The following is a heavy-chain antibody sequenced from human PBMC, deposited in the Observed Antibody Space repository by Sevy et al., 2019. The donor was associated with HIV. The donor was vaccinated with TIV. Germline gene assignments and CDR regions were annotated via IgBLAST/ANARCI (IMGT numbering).Heavy chain of an antibody. V-gene: IGHV1-8*01. CDR3: ARGGIVVVPAASSMDV. CDR1: GYTFTSYD. Sequence: ASVKVSCKVSGYTFTSYDINWVRQATGQGLEWMGWMNPNSGNTGYAQKFQGRVTMTRNTSISTAYMELSSLRSEDTAVYYCARGGIVVVPAASSMDVWGQGTTVTVSS. J-gene: IGHJ6*02. CDR2: MNPNSGNT. D-gene: IGHD2-2*01.